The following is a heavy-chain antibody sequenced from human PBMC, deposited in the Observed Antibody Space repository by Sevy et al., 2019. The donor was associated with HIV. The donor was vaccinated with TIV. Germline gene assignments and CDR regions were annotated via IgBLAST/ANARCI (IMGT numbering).Heavy chain of an antibody. CDR2: ISGSGGST. CDR3: AKAPNGYYGSGREGYYFEY. D-gene: IGHD3-10*01. V-gene: IGHV3-23*01. J-gene: IGHJ4*02. CDR1: GFTFSSYA. Sequence: GGSLRLSCAASGFTFSSYAMSWVRQAPGKGLERVSAISGSGGSTYYADSVKGRFTISRDNSKNTLYLQMNSLRAEDTAVYYCAKAPNGYYGSGREGYYFEYWGQGTLVTVSS.